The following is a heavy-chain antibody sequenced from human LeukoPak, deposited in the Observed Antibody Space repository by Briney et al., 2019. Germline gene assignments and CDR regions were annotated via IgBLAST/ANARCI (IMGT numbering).Heavy chain of an antibody. Sequence: SETLSLTCTVSGGFLSTTNWWSWVRQPPGKGLEWIGEISHSGSTNHNPSLKNRATLPVDKPNNQFSLKLSSVTAPHTAVYYCARRCTYGLCNGGFDFWGQGTLVTVSS. V-gene: IGHV4-4*02. D-gene: IGHD2-8*01. CDR1: GGFLSTTNW. J-gene: IGHJ4*02. CDR2: ISHSGST. CDR3: ARRCTYGLCNGGFDF.